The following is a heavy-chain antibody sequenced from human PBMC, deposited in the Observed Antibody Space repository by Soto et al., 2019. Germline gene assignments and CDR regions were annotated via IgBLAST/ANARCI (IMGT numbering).Heavy chain of an antibody. CDR3: AXIFCSGDSCSDHEPFDL. CDR2: IYPTDSDT. Sequence: HGESLKISCKGSEDSFNTHWIGWVRQMPGKGLEWMGLIYPTDSDTKYSPSFQGQVTISADKSINTAYLQWSSLKASDTARYYCAXIFCSGDSCSDHEPFDLWGQGTMVTVSS. V-gene: IGHV5-51*01. J-gene: IGHJ3*01. CDR1: EDSFNTHW. D-gene: IGHD2-15*01.